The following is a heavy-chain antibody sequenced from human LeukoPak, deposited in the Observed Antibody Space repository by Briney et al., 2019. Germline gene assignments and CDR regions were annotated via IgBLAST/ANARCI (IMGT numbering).Heavy chain of an antibody. CDR1: GLTVNGKY. Sequence: PGGSLRLSCAASGLTVNGKYMSWVRQAPGKGLESVAVIFGDGGTYFAGSAKGRFSISRDTSKNTLSLQMNSLRAEDSAVYYCAAAQCSESGESCSHDSWGQGTLVTASS. V-gene: IGHV3-66*01. D-gene: IGHD3-16*01. CDR3: AAAQCSESGESCSHDS. J-gene: IGHJ4*02. CDR2: IFGDGGT.